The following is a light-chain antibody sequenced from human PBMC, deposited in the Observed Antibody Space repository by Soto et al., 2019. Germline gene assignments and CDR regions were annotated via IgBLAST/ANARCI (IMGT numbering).Light chain of an antibody. CDR1: SSDVGGYNY. Sequence: QSALTQPASVSGSPGQSITISCTGTSSDVGGYNYVSWYQQHPVKAPKLMIYDVTNRPSGVSDRFSGSKSGNTASLTISDLQAEDEADYYCSSYTSSSTPYVFGTGTRSPS. CDR2: DVT. J-gene: IGLJ1*01. CDR3: SSYTSSSTPYV. V-gene: IGLV2-14*01.